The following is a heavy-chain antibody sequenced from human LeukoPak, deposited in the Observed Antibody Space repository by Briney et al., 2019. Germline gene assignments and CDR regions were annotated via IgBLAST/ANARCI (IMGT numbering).Heavy chain of an antibody. Sequence: QSGGTLRLSCAASGFTFSSYGMSWVRQAPGKGLEWVSAISGSGGSTYYADSVKGRFTISRDNSKNTLYLQMNSLRAEDTAVYYCAKDRGNHYYYYYNMDVWGKGTTVTISS. V-gene: IGHV3-23*01. J-gene: IGHJ6*03. D-gene: IGHD3-10*01. CDR3: AKDRGNHYYYYYNMDV. CDR2: ISGSGGST. CDR1: GFTFSSYG.